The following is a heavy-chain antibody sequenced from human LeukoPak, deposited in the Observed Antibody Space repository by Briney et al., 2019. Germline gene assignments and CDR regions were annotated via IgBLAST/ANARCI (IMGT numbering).Heavy chain of an antibody. CDR1: GYTFTGYY. Sequence: GASVKASCKASGYTFTGYYMHWVRQAPGRGLEWMGWINPNSGGTNYAQKFQGRVTMTRDTSISTAYMELSRLRSDDTAVYYCARVIPQGYSYGSFDYWGQGTLVTVSS. D-gene: IGHD5-18*01. V-gene: IGHV1-2*02. CDR3: ARVIPQGYSYGSFDY. J-gene: IGHJ4*02. CDR2: INPNSGGT.